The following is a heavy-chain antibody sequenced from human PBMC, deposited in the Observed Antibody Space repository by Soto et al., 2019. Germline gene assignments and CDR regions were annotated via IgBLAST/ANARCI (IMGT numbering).Heavy chain of an antibody. CDR1: GCSISSYY. CDR2: IYYSGST. Sequence: PSETLSLTCTVSGCSISSYYWSWIRQPPGKGLEWIGYIYYSGSTNYNPSLKSRVTISVDTSKNQFSLKLSSVTAADTAVYYCARGYSSGWYGDYWGQGTLVTV. D-gene: IGHD6-19*01. CDR3: ARGYSSGWYGDY. J-gene: IGHJ4*02. V-gene: IGHV4-59*08.